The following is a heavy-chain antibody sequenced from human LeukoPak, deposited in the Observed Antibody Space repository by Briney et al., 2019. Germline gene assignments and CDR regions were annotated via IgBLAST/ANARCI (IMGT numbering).Heavy chain of an antibody. D-gene: IGHD2-2*01. CDR3: ARASIVVVPEFDY. CDR1: GFTFSSYA. V-gene: IGHV3-30-3*01. CDR2: ISYDGSNK. J-gene: IGHJ4*02. Sequence: QTGGSLRLSCAASGFTFSSYAMHWVRQAPGKGLEWVAVISYDGSNKYYADSVKGRFTISRDNSKNTLYLQMNSLRAEDTAVYYCARASIVVVPEFDYWGQGTLATVSS.